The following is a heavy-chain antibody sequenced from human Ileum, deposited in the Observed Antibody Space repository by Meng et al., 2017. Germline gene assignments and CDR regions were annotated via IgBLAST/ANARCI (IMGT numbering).Heavy chain of an antibody. V-gene: IGHV3-7*01. J-gene: IGHJ4*02. CDR1: GFTFSDFW. CDR3: VRGRGESGDCDGFDY. Sequence: GGSLRLSCAASGFTFSDFWMIWVRQAPGKGLEWVANIKSDGSKKYYLDSVKGRFTISRDNAENSMYLQMNSLRVEDTAVYYCVRGRGESGDCDGFDYWGQGTLVTVSS. CDR2: IKSDGSKK. D-gene: IGHD2-21*02.